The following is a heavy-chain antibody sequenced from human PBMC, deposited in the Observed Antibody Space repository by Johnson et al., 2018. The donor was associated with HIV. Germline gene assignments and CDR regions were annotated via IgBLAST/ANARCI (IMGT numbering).Heavy chain of an antibody. V-gene: IGHV3-30*02. Sequence: QVQLVESGGGVVQPGGSLRLSCAASGFTFSRFGMHWVRQAPGKGLEWVAFIRFDGSTKNYADSVKGRFTISRDNSKNMLYLQMTSLRAEDTAVYFCAKDRGEWELRMDAIDIWGQGTMVTVSS. CDR2: IRFDGSTK. CDR3: AKDRGEWELRMDAIDI. D-gene: IGHD1-26*01. CDR1: GFTFSRFG. J-gene: IGHJ3*02.